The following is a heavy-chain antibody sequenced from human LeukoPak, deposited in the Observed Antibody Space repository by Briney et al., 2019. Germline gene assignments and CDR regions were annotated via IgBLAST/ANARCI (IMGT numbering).Heavy chain of an antibody. CDR1: GGTFSSYA. Sequence: ASVKVSCKASGGTFSSYAISWVRQAPGQGLEWMGRIIPILGLANYAQKFQGRVTITADKSTSTAYMELSSLRSEDTAVYYCARGVPPGTGLEWGQGTLVTVSS. D-gene: IGHD6-13*01. CDR3: ARGVPPGTGLE. J-gene: IGHJ4*02. CDR2: IIPILGLA. V-gene: IGHV1-69*04.